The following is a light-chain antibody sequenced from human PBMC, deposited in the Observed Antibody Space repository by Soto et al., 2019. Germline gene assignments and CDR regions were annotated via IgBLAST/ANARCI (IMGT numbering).Light chain of an antibody. Sequence: QLVLTQSPSASASLGASVKLTCTLSSGHSTYAIAWHQQQPEKGPRYLMKLNSDGSHSKGDGIPDRFSGSSSGAEPYLTISSLQSEDEADYYCQTWVTGPPWVFGGGTKLTVL. CDR2: LNSDGSH. J-gene: IGLJ3*02. CDR1: SGHSTYA. V-gene: IGLV4-69*01. CDR3: QTWVTGPPWV.